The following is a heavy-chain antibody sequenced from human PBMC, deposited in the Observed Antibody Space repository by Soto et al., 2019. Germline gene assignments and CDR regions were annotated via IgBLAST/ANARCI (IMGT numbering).Heavy chain of an antibody. V-gene: IGHV3-7*01. CDR3: ARDLFDY. J-gene: IGHJ4*02. Sequence: EVQLVESGGDLVQPGGSLRLSCAASGFTFSNYWMNWVRQAPGKGLEWVANINEDGSEKYYVDSAKGRFTISRDNAKHSLYLQMTSLRAEDTAVYYCARDLFDYWGQGTLVTVSS. CDR2: INEDGSEK. CDR1: GFTFSNYW.